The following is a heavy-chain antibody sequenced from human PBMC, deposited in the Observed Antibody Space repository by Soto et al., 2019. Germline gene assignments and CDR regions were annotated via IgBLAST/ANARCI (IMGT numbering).Heavy chain of an antibody. Sequence: EVQLLESGGGLVQPGASLRLSYAASGFSFSNYAMSWVRQAPGKGLEGVLAISGTGDSTYYADSVKGRFTISRDNSKSMLYLQMNSLRAEDTAVFYCAKFSSSSPYYYGMDVWGHGTMVIVSS. CDR3: AKFSSSSPYYYGMDV. CDR2: ISGTGDST. CDR1: GFSFSNYA. J-gene: IGHJ6*02. V-gene: IGHV3-23*01.